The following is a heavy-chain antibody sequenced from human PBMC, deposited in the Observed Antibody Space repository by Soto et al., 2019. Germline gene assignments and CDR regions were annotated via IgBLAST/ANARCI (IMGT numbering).Heavy chain of an antibody. CDR1: GFTFSSYG. D-gene: IGHD1-1*01. CDR2: IWYDGSNK. Sequence: GGSLRLSCAASGFTFSSYGMHWVRQAPGKGLEWVAVIWYDGSNKYYADSVKGRFTISRDNSKNTLYLQMNSLRAEDTAVYYCARGHKLYYFDYWGQGTLVTVSS. V-gene: IGHV3-33*01. J-gene: IGHJ4*02. CDR3: ARGHKLYYFDY.